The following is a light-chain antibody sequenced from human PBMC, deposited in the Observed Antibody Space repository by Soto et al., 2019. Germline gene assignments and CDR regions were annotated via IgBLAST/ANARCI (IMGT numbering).Light chain of an antibody. V-gene: IGKV3-20*01. J-gene: IGKJ1*01. CDR3: QQYNGWPT. CDR2: GAS. Sequence: EVVLTQSPNTLSLSPGERATLSCWASQSLRSSYLAWYQRKPGQAPRLLMFGASRRATGIPDRFNGSGSGTEFTLTISSLMSDDSAVYYCQQYNGWPTFGQGTRVEIK. CDR1: QSLRSSY.